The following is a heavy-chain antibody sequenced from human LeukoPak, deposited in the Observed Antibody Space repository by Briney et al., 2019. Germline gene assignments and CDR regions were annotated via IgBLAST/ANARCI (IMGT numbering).Heavy chain of an antibody. D-gene: IGHD2-8*01. CDR2: IWYDGSNK. V-gene: IGHV3-33*01. CDR3: ARDVEYCTNGVCYFDWFDP. Sequence: GGSLRLSCAASGFTFSSYGMHWVRQAPGMGLEWVAVIWYDGSNKYYADSVKGRFTISRDNSKNTLYLQMNSLRAEDTAVYYCARDVEYCTNGVCYFDWFDPWGQGTLVTVSS. CDR1: GFTFSSYG. J-gene: IGHJ5*02.